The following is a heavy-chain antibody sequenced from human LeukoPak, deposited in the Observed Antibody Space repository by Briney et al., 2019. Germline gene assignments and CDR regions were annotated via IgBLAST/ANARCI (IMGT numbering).Heavy chain of an antibody. CDR1: GGSISTYY. CDR2: IYHSGIT. Sequence: SETLSLTCTVSGGSISTYYWSWIRQPPGKGLEWIGYIYHSGITDYNPSLKSRVTISVDTSKNQFSLKLRSVTAADTAVYYCATDNSYGSGSYYTWGQGTLVTVSS. CDR3: ATDNSYGSGSYYT. D-gene: IGHD3-10*01. J-gene: IGHJ4*02. V-gene: IGHV4-59*01.